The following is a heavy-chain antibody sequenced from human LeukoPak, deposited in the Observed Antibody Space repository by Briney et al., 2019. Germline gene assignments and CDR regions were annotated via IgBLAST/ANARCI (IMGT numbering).Heavy chain of an antibody. Sequence: SQTLSLTFAISGDSVSSDSSAWHWIRQSPSRGLEWLGRTYYRSKCNYNYAVSVKSRITINPDTSKNQFSLQLNSVTPDDTAVYYCARDRAHSGYDINHPDCWGRGSLVTVPS. J-gene: IGHJ4*02. D-gene: IGHD5-12*01. CDR3: ARDRAHSGYDINHPDC. CDR1: GDSVSSDSSA. V-gene: IGHV6-1*01. CDR2: TYYRSKCNY.